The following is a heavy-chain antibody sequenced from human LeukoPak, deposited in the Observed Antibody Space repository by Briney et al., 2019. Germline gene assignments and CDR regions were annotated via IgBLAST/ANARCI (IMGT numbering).Heavy chain of an antibody. CDR1: GGSISSSNW. J-gene: IGHJ6*02. Sequence: SGTLSLTCAVSGGSISSSNWWSWVRQPPGKGLEWIGYIYYSGSTNYNPSLKSRVTISVDTSKNQFSLKLSSVTAADTAVYYCARDRYSGYDPRYYYYYYGMDVWGQGTTVTVSS. D-gene: IGHD5-12*01. V-gene: IGHV4-4*02. CDR3: ARDRYSGYDPRYYYYYYGMDV. CDR2: IYYSGST.